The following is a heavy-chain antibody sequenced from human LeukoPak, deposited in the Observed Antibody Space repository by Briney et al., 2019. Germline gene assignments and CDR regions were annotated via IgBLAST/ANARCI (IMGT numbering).Heavy chain of an antibody. Sequence: PGGSLRLSCAASGFTFSSYAMSWVRQAPGKGLEWVPGISGSGGGTYYADSVKGRFTISRDNSKNTLYLQMNGLRAEDTAVYYCAKGVSGSYSTDYWGQGTLVTVSS. V-gene: IGHV3-23*01. J-gene: IGHJ4*02. CDR3: AKGVSGSYSTDY. CDR2: ISGSGGGT. D-gene: IGHD3-16*01. CDR1: GFTFSSYA.